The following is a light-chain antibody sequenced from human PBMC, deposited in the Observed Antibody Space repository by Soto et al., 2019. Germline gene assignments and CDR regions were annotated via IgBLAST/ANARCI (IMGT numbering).Light chain of an antibody. CDR2: AAS. CDR3: QQYDDWPPMYT. J-gene: IGKJ2*01. V-gene: IGKV3-15*01. Sequence: EVVVTQSPATLSVSPGERATLSCRASQSVSSNLAWYQQKPGRAPRLLIYAASTRATGVPARFSGSGSGTEFTPTISSLQSEDCVVYYCQQYDDWPPMYTVGQGTKVDIK. CDR1: QSVSSN.